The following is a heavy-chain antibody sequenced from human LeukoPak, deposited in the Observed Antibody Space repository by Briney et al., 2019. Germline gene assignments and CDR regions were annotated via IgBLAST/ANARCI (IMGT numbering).Heavy chain of an antibody. Sequence: SGPALVKPTQTLTLTCTFSGFSLSTRGMCVSWIRQPPGKALEWLARIDWDDDKYSSTSLKTRLTISKDTSKIQVVLTMTNMDPVDTATYYCARMATGGYAYDYWGQGTLVTVSS. J-gene: IGHJ4*02. D-gene: IGHD5-12*01. CDR1: GFSLSTRGMC. CDR3: ARMATGGYAYDY. CDR2: IDWDDDK. V-gene: IGHV2-70*11.